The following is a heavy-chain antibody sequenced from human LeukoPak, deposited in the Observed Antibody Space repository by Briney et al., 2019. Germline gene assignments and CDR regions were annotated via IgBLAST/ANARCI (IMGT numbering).Heavy chain of an antibody. J-gene: IGHJ4*02. D-gene: IGHD2-15*01. Sequence: AASVKVSCKASGYTFTGYYMHWVRQAPGQGPEWMGWINPNSGGTNYAQKFQGRVTMTRDTSISTAYMELSRLRSDDTAVYYCARGPYCSGGSCYLGPFDYWGQGTLVTVSS. CDR3: ARGPYCSGGSCYLGPFDY. CDR1: GYTFTGYY. V-gene: IGHV1-2*02. CDR2: INPNSGGT.